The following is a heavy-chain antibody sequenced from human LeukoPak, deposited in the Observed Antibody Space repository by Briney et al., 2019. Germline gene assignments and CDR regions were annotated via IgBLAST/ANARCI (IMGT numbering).Heavy chain of an antibody. D-gene: IGHD1-26*01. J-gene: IGHJ4*02. CDR3: AKDPIFSGSYGVFDY. CDR2: ISGSGGST. CDR1: GFTFSSYA. Sequence: GGSLRLSCAASGFTFSSYAMSWVRQAPGKGLEWVSAISGSGGSTYYADSVKGRFTISRDNSKNTLYLQMNSLRAEDTAVYYCAKDPIFSGSYGVFDYWGLGTLVTVSS. V-gene: IGHV3-23*01.